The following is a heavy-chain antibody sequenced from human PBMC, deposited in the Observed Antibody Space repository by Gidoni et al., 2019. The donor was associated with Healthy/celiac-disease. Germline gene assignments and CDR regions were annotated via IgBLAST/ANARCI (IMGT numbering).Heavy chain of an antibody. CDR3: ARYIVVVPAVPENDAFDI. D-gene: IGHD2-2*01. CDR2: IYWDDDK. J-gene: IGHJ3*02. CDR1: GFSLRTSGVG. Sequence: QITLKESGPTLVKPTQTLTLTCTFSGFSLRTSGVGVGWIRQPPGKALEWLALIYWDDDKRYSPSLKSRLTITKDTSKNQVVLTMTNMDPVDTATYYCARYIVVVPAVPENDAFDIWGQGTMVTVSS. V-gene: IGHV2-5*02.